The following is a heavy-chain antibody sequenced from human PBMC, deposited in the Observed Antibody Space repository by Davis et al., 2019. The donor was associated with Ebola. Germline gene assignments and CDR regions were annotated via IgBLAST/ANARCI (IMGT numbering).Heavy chain of an antibody. Sequence: GGSLRLSCAASGFTFSSYAMHWVRQAPGKGLAWVAVISYDGSNKYYADSVKGRFTISRENPKNSLYLQMNSLRAGDTAVYYCAMSLPRRRFWADSGWHSFDYWGRGTLVTVSS. V-gene: IGHV3-30*14. J-gene: IGHJ4*02. D-gene: IGHD6-19*01. CDR2: ISYDGSNK. CDR3: AMSLPRRRFWADSGWHSFDY. CDR1: GFTFSSYA.